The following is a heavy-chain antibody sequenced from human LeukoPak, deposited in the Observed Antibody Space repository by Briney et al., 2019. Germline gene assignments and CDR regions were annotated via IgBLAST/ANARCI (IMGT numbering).Heavy chain of an antibody. Sequence: GGSLRLSCAASGFTFSNYAMSWVRQAPGEGLQWVSGVTGSGENTHYADSVTGRFTISRDNSKNMLYLQINSLRAEDTAVYYCAKDGLGRATIREFDHWGQGTLVTVSS. CDR2: VTGSGENT. D-gene: IGHD5-24*01. V-gene: IGHV3-23*01. CDR1: GFTFSNYA. CDR3: AKDGLGRATIREFDH. J-gene: IGHJ4*02.